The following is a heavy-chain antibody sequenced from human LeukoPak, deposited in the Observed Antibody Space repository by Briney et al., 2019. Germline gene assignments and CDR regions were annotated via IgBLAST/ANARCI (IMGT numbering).Heavy chain of an antibody. V-gene: IGHV4-30-4*01. CDR1: GGSISSGDYY. J-gene: IGHJ5*02. CDR3: AKPCYYDSRIDP. CDR2: MYYSGST. Sequence: SQTLSLTCTVSGGSISSGDYYWSWIRQPPGKGLEWIAYMYYSGSTYYNPSLKSRVTMSADTSKNQLSLKLSSVTAADTAVYYCAKPCYYDSRIDPWGQGILVTVSS. D-gene: IGHD3-22*01.